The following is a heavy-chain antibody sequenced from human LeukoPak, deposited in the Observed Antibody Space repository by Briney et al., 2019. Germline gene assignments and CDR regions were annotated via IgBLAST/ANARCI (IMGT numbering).Heavy chain of an antibody. Sequence: PGRSLRLSCAASGFTFSSYAMHWVRQAPGKGLEWVAVISYDGSNKYYADSVKGRFTISRDNSKNTLYLQMNSLRAEDTAVYYCARDRRRQGYCSRTSCSYHDAFDIWGQGTMVTVSS. CDR2: ISYDGSNK. CDR1: GFTFSSYA. CDR3: ARDRRRQGYCSRTSCSYHDAFDI. J-gene: IGHJ3*02. D-gene: IGHD2-2*01. V-gene: IGHV3-30*14.